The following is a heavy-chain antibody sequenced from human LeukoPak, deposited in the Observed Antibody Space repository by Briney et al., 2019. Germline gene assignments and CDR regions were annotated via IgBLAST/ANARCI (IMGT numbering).Heavy chain of an antibody. CDR3: ARGQWLVRFFDY. CDR1: GGSFSGYY. D-gene: IGHD6-19*01. J-gene: IGHJ4*02. CDR2: IYHSGST. Sequence: SETLSLTCAVYGGSFSGYYWSWIRQPPGKGLEWIGEIYHSGSTNYNPSLKSRVTISVDTSKNQFSLKLSSVTAADTAVYYCARGQWLVRFFDYWGQGTLVTVSS. V-gene: IGHV4-34*01.